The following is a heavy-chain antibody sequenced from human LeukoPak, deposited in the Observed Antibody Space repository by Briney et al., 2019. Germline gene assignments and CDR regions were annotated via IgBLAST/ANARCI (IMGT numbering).Heavy chain of an antibody. D-gene: IGHD3-3*01. Sequence: ASVKVSCKASGYTFTSYYMHWVRQAPGQGLEWMGIINPSGGSTSYAQKFQGRVTMTRDTSTSTVYMELSSLRSDDTAVYYCARDRDDFWSGRIGAEYFQHWGQGTLVTVSS. CDR1: GYTFTSYY. V-gene: IGHV1-46*01. CDR3: ARDRDDFWSGRIGAEYFQH. CDR2: INPSGGST. J-gene: IGHJ1*01.